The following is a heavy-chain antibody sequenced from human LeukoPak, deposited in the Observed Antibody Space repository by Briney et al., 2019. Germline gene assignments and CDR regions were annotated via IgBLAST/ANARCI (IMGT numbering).Heavy chain of an antibody. CDR1: GFTVSNYN. V-gene: IGHV3-53*01. CDR2: IYRGGRT. J-gene: IGHJ4*02. D-gene: IGHD3-22*01. Sequence: SGGSLRLSCAASGFTVSNYNMSWVRQAPGTGLEWVSIIYRGGRTHYSDSVKGRFTISRDNSKNTLYLQINSLRAEDTAVYYCARGLNTYDSSGFYLFWGQGTLVTVSS. CDR3: ARGLNTYDSSGFYLF.